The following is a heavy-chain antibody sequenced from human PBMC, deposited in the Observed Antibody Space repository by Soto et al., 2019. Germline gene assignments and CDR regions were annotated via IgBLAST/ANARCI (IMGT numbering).Heavy chain of an antibody. CDR3: GRLFDSGHSPCDY. CDR1: GFTVSSNY. CDR2: IYRDGYT. V-gene: IGHV3-66*04. Sequence: EVQLVESGGDLVQPGGSLRLSCAASGFTVSSNYMTWIRQAPGKGLEWVSVIYRDGYTYYADSVNGRLTISRDNSKNTLYLQMNTLRAEDTAVYYCGRLFDSGHSPCDYWGQGTLVTVSS. J-gene: IGHJ4*02. D-gene: IGHD3-10*01.